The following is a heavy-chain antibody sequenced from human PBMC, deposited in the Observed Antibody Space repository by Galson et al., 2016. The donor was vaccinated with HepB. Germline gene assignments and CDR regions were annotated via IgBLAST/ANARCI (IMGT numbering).Heavy chain of an antibody. J-gene: IGHJ4*02. CDR2: INQDGSEK. D-gene: IGHD6-19*01. V-gene: IGHV3-7*03. Sequence: SLRLSCAASGFTFSNYWMSWVRQAPGKGLEWVANINQDGSEKNYVGAVEGRFTIARDNAKNSLSLQMNSLRAEDTAVYYCVRDRYDSGSMDYWGQGTLVTVSS. CDR3: VRDRYDSGSMDY. CDR1: GFTFSNYW.